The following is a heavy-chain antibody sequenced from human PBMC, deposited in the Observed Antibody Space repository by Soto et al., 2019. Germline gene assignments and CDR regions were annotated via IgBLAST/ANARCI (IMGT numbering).Heavy chain of an antibody. V-gene: IGHV3-48*04. D-gene: IGHD3-16*01. CDR1: GFTFSSYS. CDR3: ARGGETRYYFDY. Sequence: GGSLRLSCAASGFTFSSYSMNWVRQAPGKGLEWVSYISSSGSTIYYADSVKGRFTISRDNAKNSLYLQMNSLRAEDTAVYYCARGGETRYYFDYWGQGTLVTVSS. J-gene: IGHJ4*02. CDR2: ISSSGSTI.